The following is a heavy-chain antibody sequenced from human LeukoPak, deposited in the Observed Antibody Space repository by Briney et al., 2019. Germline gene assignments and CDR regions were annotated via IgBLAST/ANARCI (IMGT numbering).Heavy chain of an antibody. CDR1: GGSISSYY. V-gene: IGHV4-59*01. CDR3: ARGVTGGWYGDFQH. CDR2: IYYSGST. Sequence: SETLSLTCTVSGGSISSYYWSWIRQPPGKGLEWIGYIYYSGSTNYNPSLKGRVTISVDTSKNQFSLKLSSVTAADTAVYYCARGVTGGWYGDFQHWGQGTLVTVSS. D-gene: IGHD6-19*01. J-gene: IGHJ1*01.